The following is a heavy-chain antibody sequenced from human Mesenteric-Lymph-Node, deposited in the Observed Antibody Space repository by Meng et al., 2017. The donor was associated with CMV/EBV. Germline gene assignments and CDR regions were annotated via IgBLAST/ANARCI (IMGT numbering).Heavy chain of an antibody. V-gene: IGHV3-20*04. D-gene: IGHD6-6*01. CDR2: INWNGGST. CDR1: GFTFDDYG. Sequence: GGSLRLSCAASGFTFDDYGMSWVRQAPGKGLEWVSGINWNGGSTGYADSVKGRFTISRDNAKNSLYLQMNSLRAEDTALYYCARVSEYSSSSIYYYYYGMDVWGQGTTVTVSS. J-gene: IGHJ6*02. CDR3: ARVSEYSSSSIYYYYYGMDV.